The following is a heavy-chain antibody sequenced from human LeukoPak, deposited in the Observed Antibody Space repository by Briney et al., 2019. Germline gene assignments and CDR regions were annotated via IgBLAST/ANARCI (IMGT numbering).Heavy chain of an antibody. J-gene: IGHJ4*02. CDR3: ARRSGIAVAGAFDY. D-gene: IGHD6-19*01. CDR2: ISAYNGNT. Sequence: ASVKVSCKASGYTFTSYAMNWVRQAPGQGLEWMGWISAYNGNTNYAQKLQGRVTMTTDTSTSTAYMELRSLRSDDTAVYYCARRSGIAVAGAFDYWGQGTLVTVSS. V-gene: IGHV1-18*01. CDR1: GYTFTSYA.